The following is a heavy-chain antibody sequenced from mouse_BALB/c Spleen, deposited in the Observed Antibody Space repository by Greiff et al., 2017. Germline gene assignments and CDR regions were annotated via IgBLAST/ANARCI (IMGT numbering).Heavy chain of an antibody. CDR3: ASKGGYYAMDY. CDR1: GFSLTSYG. J-gene: IGHJ4*01. CDR2: IWAGGST. Sequence: VKLVESGPGLVAPSQSLSITCTVSGFSLTSYGVHWVRQPPGKGLEWLGVIWAGGSTNYNSALMSRLSISKDNSKSQVFLKMNSLQTDDTAMYYCASKGGYYAMDYWGQGTSVTVSS. V-gene: IGHV2-9*02.